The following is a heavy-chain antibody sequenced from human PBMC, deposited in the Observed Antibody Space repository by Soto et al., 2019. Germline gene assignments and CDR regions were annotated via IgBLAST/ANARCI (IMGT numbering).Heavy chain of an antibody. J-gene: IGHJ3*02. CDR2: IIPIFGTA. CDR3: ARASYYYDSSGPRFDAFDI. CDR1: GGTFSSYA. Sequence: EASVKVSCKASGGTFSSYAISWVRQAPGQGLEWMGGIIPIFGTANYAQKFQGRVPITADESTSTAYMELSSLRSEDTAVYYCARASYYYDSSGPRFDAFDIWGQGTMVTVSS. V-gene: IGHV1-69*13. D-gene: IGHD3-22*01.